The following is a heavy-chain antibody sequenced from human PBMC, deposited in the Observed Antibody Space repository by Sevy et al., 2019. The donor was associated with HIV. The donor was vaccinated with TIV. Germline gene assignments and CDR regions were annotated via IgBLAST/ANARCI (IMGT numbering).Heavy chain of an antibody. CDR3: ARWTIMITLGGVIAPPNGFDS. CDR2: FNHSGST. Sequence: SETLSLTCAAYGGTFSNYYWTWIRQPPGKGLEWIGEFNHSGSTNYNPTLKSRVTISLDTSKNHFSLKLSSVTAADTAVYYCARWTIMITLGGVIAPPNGFDSWGQGTTVTVSS. V-gene: IGHV4-34*01. CDR1: GGTFSNYY. D-gene: IGHD3-16*02. J-gene: IGHJ5*01.